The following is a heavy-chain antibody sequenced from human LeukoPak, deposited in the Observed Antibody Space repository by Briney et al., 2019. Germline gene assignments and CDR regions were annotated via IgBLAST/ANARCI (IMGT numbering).Heavy chain of an antibody. CDR1: GFTFSSYA. J-gene: IGHJ6*02. D-gene: IGHD5-24*01. CDR3: VGDGYNEPTLYYYYYGMDV. V-gene: IGHV3-23*01. Sequence: GGSLRLSSAASGFTFSSYAMSWVRQAPGKGLEWVSAISGSGGSTYYADSVKGRFTISRDNSKNTLYLQMNSLRAEDTAVYYCVGDGYNEPTLYYYYYGMDVWGQGTTVTVSS. CDR2: ISGSGGST.